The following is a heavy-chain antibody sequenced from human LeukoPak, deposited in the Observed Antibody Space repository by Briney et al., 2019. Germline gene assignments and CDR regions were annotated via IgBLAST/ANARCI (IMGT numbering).Heavy chain of an antibody. Sequence: GGSLRLSCAASGFIFSSYAMHWVRQAPGKGLEWVAVISCDGSNKYYADSVKGRFTISRDNSKNTLYLQMNSLRADDTAVYYCAMKAVPRPRLHDAFDFWGQGTVVSVSS. J-gene: IGHJ3*01. CDR3: AMKAVPRPRLHDAFDF. D-gene: IGHD5-24*01. CDR2: ISCDGSNK. V-gene: IGHV3-30*04. CDR1: GFIFSSYA.